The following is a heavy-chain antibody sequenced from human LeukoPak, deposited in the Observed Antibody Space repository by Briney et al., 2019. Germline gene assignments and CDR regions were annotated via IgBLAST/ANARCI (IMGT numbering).Heavy chain of an antibody. J-gene: IGHJ4*02. CDR3: AALGIYYGSLRG. CDR2: ISGSGGST. V-gene: IGHV3-23*01. Sequence: GGSLRLSCAASGFTFSSYAMSWVRQAPGKGLEWVSAISGSGGSTYYADSVKGRFTISRDNSKNTLYLQMNSLRAEDTAVYYCAALGIYYGSLRGWGQGTLVTVSS. CDR1: GFTFSSYA. D-gene: IGHD3-10*01.